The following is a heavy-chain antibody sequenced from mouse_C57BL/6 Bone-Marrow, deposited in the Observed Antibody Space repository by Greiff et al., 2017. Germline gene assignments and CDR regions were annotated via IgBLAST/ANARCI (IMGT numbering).Heavy chain of an antibody. CDR2: IHPNSGST. Sequence: VQLQQSGAELVKPGASVKLSCKASGYTFTSYWMNWVTQRPGQGLEWIGMIHPNSGSTNYNEQFKSKATLTVDKSSSPAYMQLSSLTSEDSAVYDCARKEIYYDYDGAWFADWGKGTLVTVSA. CDR1: GYTFTSYW. D-gene: IGHD2-4*01. V-gene: IGHV1-64*01. CDR3: ARKEIYYDYDGAWFAD. J-gene: IGHJ3*01.